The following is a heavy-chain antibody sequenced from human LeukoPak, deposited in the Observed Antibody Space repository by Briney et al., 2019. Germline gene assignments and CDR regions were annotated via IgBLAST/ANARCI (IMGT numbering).Heavy chain of an antibody. D-gene: IGHD6-13*01. CDR1: GGSISSYY. CDR3: ARGYPRWYSSSWYVGYFQH. V-gene: IGHV4-4*07. Sequence: SETLSLTCTVSGGSISSYYWSWIRQPAGKGLEWIGRIYTSGSTNYNPSLKSRVTMSVDTSKNQFSLKLSSVTAADTAVYYCARGYPRWYSSSWYVGYFQHWGQGALVTVSS. J-gene: IGHJ1*01. CDR2: IYTSGST.